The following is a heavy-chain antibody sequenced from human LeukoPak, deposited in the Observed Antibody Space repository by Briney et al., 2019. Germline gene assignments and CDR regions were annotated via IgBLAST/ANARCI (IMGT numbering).Heavy chain of an antibody. V-gene: IGHV4-38-2*02. CDR1: GYSISSGYY. Sequence: SETLSLTCTVSGYSISSGYYWGWIRQPPGKGLEWIGSIYHSGSTYYNPSLKIRVTMLVDTSKDQFYLKRLSFAAADTAVYYRARVVAARPVYYFDYCGQGTLVTVSS. J-gene: IGHJ4*02. D-gene: IGHD6-6*01. CDR2: IYHSGST. CDR3: ARVVAARPVYYFDY.